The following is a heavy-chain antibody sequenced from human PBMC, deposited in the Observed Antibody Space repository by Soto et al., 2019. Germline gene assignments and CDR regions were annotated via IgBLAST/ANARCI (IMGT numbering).Heavy chain of an antibody. CDR2: IYYSGST. J-gene: IGHJ4*02. V-gene: IGHV4-39*01. D-gene: IGHD3-3*01. CDR3: ARHVADFWSGREFDY. CDR1: GGSISSSSYY. Sequence: SETLSLTCTVSGGSISSSSYYWGWIRQPPGKGLEWIGSIYYSGSTYYNPSLKSRVTISVDTSKNQFSLKLSSVTAADTAVYYCARHVADFWSGREFDYWGQGTLVTVSS.